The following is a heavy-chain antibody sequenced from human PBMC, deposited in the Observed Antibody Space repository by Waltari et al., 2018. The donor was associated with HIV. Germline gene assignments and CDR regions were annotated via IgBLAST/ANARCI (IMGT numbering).Heavy chain of an antibody. CDR2: ITSSSSTI. D-gene: IGHD7-27*01. V-gene: IGHV3-48*02. CDR3: ARGRPNMAYFDH. J-gene: IGHJ4*02. Sequence: EVQLVESGGGLVQPGGGGSLRLSCAASGFTFSSHTMHWVRRAPGKGLEWVSFITSSSSTIHYADSVEGRFTISRDNAKNSLYLQMNSLRDEDTAVYYCARGRPNMAYFDHWGQGTLVTVSS. CDR1: GFTFSSHT.